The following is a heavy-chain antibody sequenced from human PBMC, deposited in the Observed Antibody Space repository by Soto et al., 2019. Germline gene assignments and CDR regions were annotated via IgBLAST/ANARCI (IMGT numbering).Heavy chain of an antibody. D-gene: IGHD2-21*02. J-gene: IGHJ6*02. CDR3: ARDILAYCGGDCYSHPHGYYYYYGMDV. V-gene: IGHV4-4*07. CDR2: IYATGTT. CDR1: GASISGYY. Sequence: SETLSLTCTVSGASISGYYWSWIRKSAGKGLEWIGRIYATGTTDYNPSLKSRVMMSVDTSTKQFSLRLRSVTAADTAVYYCARDILAYCGGDCYSHPHGYYYYYGMDVWGQGTTVTVSS.